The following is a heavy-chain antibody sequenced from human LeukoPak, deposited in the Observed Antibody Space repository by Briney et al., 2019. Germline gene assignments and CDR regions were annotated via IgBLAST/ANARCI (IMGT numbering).Heavy chain of an antibody. J-gene: IGHJ4*02. Sequence: ASVKVSCKASGYTFTSYDINWVRQATGQGLEWMGRMNPNSGNTGYAQKFQGRVTMTRNTSISTAYMELSSLRSEDTAVYYCARGYDSSGYSFDYWGQGTLVTVSS. CDR1: GYTFTSYD. CDR3: ARGYDSSGYSFDY. CDR2: MNPNSGNT. D-gene: IGHD3-22*01. V-gene: IGHV1-8*01.